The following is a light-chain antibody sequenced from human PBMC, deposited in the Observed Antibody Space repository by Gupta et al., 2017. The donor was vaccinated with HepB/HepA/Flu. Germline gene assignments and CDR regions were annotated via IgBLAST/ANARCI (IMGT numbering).Light chain of an antibody. CDR3: QQHGSSPQLT. CDR1: QGVSSY. J-gene: IGKJ3*01. CDR2: DAS. Sequence: EIVLTQSPATLSLSPGERATLSCRAIQGVSSYLAWYQQKPGQAPRLLIYDASNRATGIPARFSGSGSGTDFTLTISSLEPEDFAVYYCQQHGSSPQLTFGGGTKVDIK. V-gene: IGKV3-11*01.